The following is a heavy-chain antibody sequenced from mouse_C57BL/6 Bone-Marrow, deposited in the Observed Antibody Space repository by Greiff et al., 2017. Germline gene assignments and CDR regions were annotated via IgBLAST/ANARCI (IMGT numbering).Heavy chain of an antibody. V-gene: IGHV5-17*01. Sequence: EVKLVESGGGLVKPGGSLKLSCAVSGFTFSDYGMHWVRQAPEKGLEWVAYISSGSSTIYYADTVKGRFTISRDNAKHTLFLQMTSLRSEDTDMYYCARRYDYDWFAYWGKGTLVTVSA. CDR1: GFTFSDYG. CDR2: ISSGSSTI. J-gene: IGHJ3*01. D-gene: IGHD2-4*01. CDR3: ARRYDYDWFAY.